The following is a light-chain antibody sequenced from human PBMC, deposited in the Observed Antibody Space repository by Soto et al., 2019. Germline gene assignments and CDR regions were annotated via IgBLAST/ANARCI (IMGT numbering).Light chain of an antibody. V-gene: IGKV1-39*01. CDR2: AAS. J-gene: IGKJ1*01. CDR1: QSISSY. Sequence: DIQMTQSPSSLSASVGDRVTITCRASQSISSYLNWYQQKPGKAPKLLIYAASSLQSGVPSRFSGRPSGTEFTLTISSLQPEDFATYYCQKSYSTPPACGQGTKVEIK. CDR3: QKSYSTPPA.